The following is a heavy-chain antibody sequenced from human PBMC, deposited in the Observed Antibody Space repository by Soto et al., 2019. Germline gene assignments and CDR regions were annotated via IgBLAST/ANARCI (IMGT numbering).Heavy chain of an antibody. CDR2: ISGSSYTI. D-gene: IGHD6-13*01. CDR1: GFTFSSYS. CDR3: ARDGIAAADYYRDV. J-gene: IGHJ6*03. V-gene: IGHV3-48*01. Sequence: EVQLVESGGGLVQPGGSLRLSCAASGFTFSSYSMNWVRQAPGKGLEWVSYISGSSYTIYYADSVKGRFTISRDNAKNSLYLQMNTLRAEDTAVYYCARDGIAAADYYRDVWGKGTTVTVSS.